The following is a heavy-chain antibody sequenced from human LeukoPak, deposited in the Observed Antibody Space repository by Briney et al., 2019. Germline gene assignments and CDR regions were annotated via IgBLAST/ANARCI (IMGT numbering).Heavy chain of an antibody. V-gene: IGHV3-66*01. CDR3: ARDGYDYYYYYYMDV. CDR2: TYSGDTT. D-gene: IGHD6-13*01. CDR1: GFIVRSHH. Sequence: PGGSLRLTCAAFGFIVRSHHINWVRQAPGKGLEWVSITYSGDTTYYADSVNGRFIISRDDSKNTLSLQMNDLRVEDTAVYYCARDGYDYYYYYYMDVWGKGTTVTVSS. J-gene: IGHJ6*03.